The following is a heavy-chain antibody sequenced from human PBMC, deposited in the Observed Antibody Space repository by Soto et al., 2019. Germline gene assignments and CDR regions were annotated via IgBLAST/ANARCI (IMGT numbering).Heavy chain of an antibody. Sequence: SETLSLTCTVSGGSISSGGYYWSWIRQHPGKGLEWIGYIYYSGSTYYNPSLKSRVTISVDTSKNQFSLKLSSVTAADTAVYYCARELRHTMVRGVRAYYYYYGMDVWGQGTTVTVS. CDR3: ARELRHTMVRGVRAYYYYYGMDV. D-gene: IGHD3-10*01. J-gene: IGHJ6*02. CDR1: GGSISSGGYY. CDR2: IYYSGST. V-gene: IGHV4-31*03.